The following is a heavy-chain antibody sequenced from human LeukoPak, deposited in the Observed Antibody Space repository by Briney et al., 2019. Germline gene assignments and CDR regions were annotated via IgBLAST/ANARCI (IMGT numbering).Heavy chain of an antibody. Sequence: GGSLRLSCAASGFTFSSYAMSWVRQAPGKGLEWVSAIRGSGGSTYYADSVKGRFTISRDNSKNTLYLQMNSLRAEDTAVYYCAKARHVLLWFGELRVYFDYWGQGTLVTVSS. CDR2: IRGSGGST. D-gene: IGHD3-10*01. CDR1: GFTFSSYA. CDR3: AKARHVLLWFGELRVYFDY. J-gene: IGHJ4*02. V-gene: IGHV3-23*01.